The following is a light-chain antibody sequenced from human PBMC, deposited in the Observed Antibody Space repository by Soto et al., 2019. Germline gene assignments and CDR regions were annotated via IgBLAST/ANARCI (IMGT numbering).Light chain of an antibody. J-gene: IGLJ3*02. CDR2: RNI. CDR3: QSYDTSLSGYWI. CDR1: SSNIGSGYD. V-gene: IGLV1-40*01. Sequence: HSVLTQPPSVSGAPGQRVTISCTGSSSNIGSGYDVHWYQQLPGTAPKLLIYRNINRPSGVPDRFSGSKSGTSASLAITGLQAEDEADYYCQSYDTSLSGYWIFGGGTKLTVL.